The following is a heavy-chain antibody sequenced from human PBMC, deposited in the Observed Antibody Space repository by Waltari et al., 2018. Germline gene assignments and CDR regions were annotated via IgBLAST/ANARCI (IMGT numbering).Heavy chain of an antibody. D-gene: IGHD2-15*01. CDR3: ARDSTYCSGGSCYFGWFDP. CDR2: IYHSGST. Sequence: QLQLQESGSGLVKPSQTLSLTCAVSGGSISSGGYSWSWIRQPPGKGVEWIGYIYHSGSTYYNPSLKSRVTISVDRSKNQFSLKLSSVTAADTAVYYCARDSTYCSGGSCYFGWFDPWGQGTLVTVSS. V-gene: IGHV4-30-2*01. J-gene: IGHJ5*02. CDR1: GGSISSGGYS.